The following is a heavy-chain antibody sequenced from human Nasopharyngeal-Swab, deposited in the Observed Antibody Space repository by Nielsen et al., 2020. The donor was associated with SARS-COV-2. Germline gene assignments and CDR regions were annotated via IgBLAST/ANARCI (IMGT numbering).Heavy chain of an antibody. CDR3: ARDLLWLVPHWYFDL. CDR1: GFTFSRYW. D-gene: IGHD6-19*01. Sequence: GESLKISCAASGFTFSRYWMHWVRQVPGKGLVWVSRIDTDGSTTDHADSVKGRFTISRDNAKNTLYLQMNSLRAEDTAVYYCARDLLWLVPHWYFDLWGRGTLVTVSS. V-gene: IGHV3-74*01. CDR2: IDTDGSTT. J-gene: IGHJ2*01.